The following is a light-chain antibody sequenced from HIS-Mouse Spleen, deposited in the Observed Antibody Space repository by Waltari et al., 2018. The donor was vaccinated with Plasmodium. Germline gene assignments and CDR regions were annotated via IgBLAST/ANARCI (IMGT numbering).Light chain of an antibody. CDR3: QQYYSYPFT. Sequence: AIRMTQSPSSFSAYTGDNVSLTCRVSQGISSYSAWYQQKPGKAPKLLIYAASTLQSGVPSRFSRSGSGTDFTLTISCLQSEDFATYYCQQYYSYPFTFGPGTKVDIK. J-gene: IGKJ3*01. V-gene: IGKV1-8*01. CDR2: AAS. CDR1: QGISSY.